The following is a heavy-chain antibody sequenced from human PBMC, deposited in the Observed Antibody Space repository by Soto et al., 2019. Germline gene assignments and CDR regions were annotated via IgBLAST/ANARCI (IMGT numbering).Heavy chain of an antibody. CDR2: IYYSGST. V-gene: IGHV4-61*01. Sequence: SETLSLTCTVSGGSVSSGSYYWSWIRQPPGKGLEWIGYIYYSGSTNYNPSLKSRVTISVDTSKNQFSLKLSSVTAADTAVYYCARDQRIQIWLRYYYYGMDVWGQGTTVTVSS. CDR3: ARDQRIQIWLRYYYYGMDV. J-gene: IGHJ6*02. D-gene: IGHD5-18*01. CDR1: GGSVSSGSYY.